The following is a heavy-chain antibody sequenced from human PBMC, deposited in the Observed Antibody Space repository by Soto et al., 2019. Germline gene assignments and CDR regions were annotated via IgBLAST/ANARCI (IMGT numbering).Heavy chain of an antibody. D-gene: IGHD2-2*01. J-gene: IGHJ4*02. CDR2: ISAYNGNT. CDR1: GYTFTSYG. Sequence: QVQLVQSGAEVKKPGASVKVSCKASGYTFTSYGISWVRQAPGQGLEWMGWISAYNGNTNYAQTLQGRVTMTTDTSTSTAYMELRSLRSDDTAVYYCARDFYSDGSTSCPFDYWGQGTLVTVSS. CDR3: ARDFYSDGSTSCPFDY. V-gene: IGHV1-18*01.